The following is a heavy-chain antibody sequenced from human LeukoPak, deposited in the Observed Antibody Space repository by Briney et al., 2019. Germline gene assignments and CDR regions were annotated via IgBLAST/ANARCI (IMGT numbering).Heavy chain of an antibody. CDR2: ISYDGSNK. Sequence: GGSLRLSCAASGFTFNIYNMHWVRQAPGKGLEWVALISYDGSNKNYASSVKGRFTISRDNSRNTLYLQMNSLRAEDTAVYCCARGIAQTTLNAFDIWGQGTEVIVSS. V-gene: IGHV3-30*19. CDR3: ARGIAQTTLNAFDI. J-gene: IGHJ3*02. CDR1: GFTFNIYN. D-gene: IGHD4-11*01.